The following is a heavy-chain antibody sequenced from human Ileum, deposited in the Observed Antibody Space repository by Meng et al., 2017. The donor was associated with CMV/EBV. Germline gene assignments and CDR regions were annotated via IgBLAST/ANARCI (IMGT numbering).Heavy chain of an antibody. CDR3: ARASPQRRFLSY. CDR1: GSAFSDYY. V-gene: IGHV4-34*01. J-gene: IGHJ4*02. D-gene: IGHD3-3*01. Sequence: QLQQWGEGLLKPSETLSLRCAVQGSAFSDYYWTWIRQFPGKGLEWIGEINHRGNTNYNPSLKSRVTISIDTSRNQFSLKLTSVTATDKAVYYCARASPQRRFLSYWGQGTLVTVSS. CDR2: INHRGNT.